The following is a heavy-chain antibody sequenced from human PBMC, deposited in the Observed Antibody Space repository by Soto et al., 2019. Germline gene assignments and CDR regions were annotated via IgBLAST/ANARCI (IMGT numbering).Heavy chain of an antibody. CDR3: ARMGQGTLSDWSGYYLLAHRIDG. J-gene: IGHJ6*02. D-gene: IGHD3-3*01. CDR2: IYPGDSDT. Sequence: RASLKISCNCSGYRFTSYWIAWVRQMPGKGLEWMGIIYPGDSDTKYSPSFQGQVTFSADKSISTAFLQWSSLKASDSAMYYCARMGQGTLSDWSGYYLLAHRIDGWGQRTTVTV. V-gene: IGHV5-51*01. CDR1: GYRFTSYW.